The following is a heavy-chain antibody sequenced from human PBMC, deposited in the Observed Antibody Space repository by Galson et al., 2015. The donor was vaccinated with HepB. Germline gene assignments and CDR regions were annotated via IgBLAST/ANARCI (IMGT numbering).Heavy chain of an antibody. J-gene: IGHJ6*03. CDR1: GFTFSSYA. D-gene: IGHD2-2*01. CDR3: VKENIVVVPAADLDYYYYYYMDV. CDR2: ISSNGGST. V-gene: IGHV3-64D*06. Sequence: SLRLSCAASGFTFSSYAMHWVRQAPGKGLEYVSAISSNGGSTYYADSVKGRFTISRDNSKNTLYLQMSSLRAEDTAVYYCVKENIVVVPAADLDYYYYYYMDVWGKGTTVTVSS.